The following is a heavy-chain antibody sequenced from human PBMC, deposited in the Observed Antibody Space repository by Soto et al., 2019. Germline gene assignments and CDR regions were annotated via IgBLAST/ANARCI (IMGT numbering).Heavy chain of an antibody. D-gene: IGHD3-22*01. CDR3: ARDDSSGYYLVY. V-gene: IGHV1-69*13. J-gene: IGHJ4*02. CDR2: IIPIFGTA. CDR1: GGTFSSYA. Sequence: GASVKVSCKASGGTFSSYAISWVRQAPGQGLEWMGGIIPIFGTANYAQKFQGRVTITADESTSTAYMELSSLRSEDTAVYYCARDDSSGYYLVYWGQGTLVTSPQ.